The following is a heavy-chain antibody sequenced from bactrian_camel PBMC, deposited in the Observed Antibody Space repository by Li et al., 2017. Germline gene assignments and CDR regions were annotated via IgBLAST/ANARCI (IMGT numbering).Heavy chain of an antibody. J-gene: IGHJ4*01. CDR3: AADLNDGYCPEGWQGTYEYHY. V-gene: IGHV3S53*01. CDR1: RYLYRNNC. CDR2: ETRGERT. D-gene: IGHD2*01. Sequence: HVQLVESGGGSVQAGESLRLSCSDSRYLYRNNCVGWFRQAPGKEREAVAVGETRGERTIYADSVKGRFTVSQDNAEGTLTLHMNNLQPDDTATYYCAADLNDGYCPEGWQGTYEYHYWGRGTQVTVS.